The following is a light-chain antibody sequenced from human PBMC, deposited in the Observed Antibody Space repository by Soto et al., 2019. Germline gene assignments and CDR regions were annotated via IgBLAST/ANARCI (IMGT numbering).Light chain of an antibody. CDR3: SSYTSSSTLGAV. J-gene: IGLJ2*01. Sequence: QPVLTQPASVSGSPGQSITISCTGTSSDVGGYNYVSWYQQHPGKAPKLMIYDVSNRPSGVSNRFSGSKSGNTASLTISGLQAEDEADYYCSSYTSSSTLGAVFGGGTKVTVL. CDR1: SSDVGGYNY. CDR2: DVS. V-gene: IGLV2-14*01.